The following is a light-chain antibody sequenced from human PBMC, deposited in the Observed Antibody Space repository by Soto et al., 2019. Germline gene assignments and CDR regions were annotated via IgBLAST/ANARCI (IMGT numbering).Light chain of an antibody. V-gene: IGKV1-33*01. CDR2: GAS. CDR1: QDIKNY. Sequence: DIRVTQSPSSLSASVGDRVTITCQASQDIKNYLNWYQQKPGIAPNLVIYGASNLKTGVPARFSGSGSGTDFAFSISSLQPEDGGPYYWHHCDHLPPLSFGGGTKVELK. J-gene: IGKJ4*01. CDR3: HHCDHLPPLS.